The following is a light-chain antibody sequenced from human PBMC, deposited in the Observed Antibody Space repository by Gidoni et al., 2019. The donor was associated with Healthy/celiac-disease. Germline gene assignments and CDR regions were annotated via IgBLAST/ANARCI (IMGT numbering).Light chain of an antibody. V-gene: IGKV1-5*01. J-gene: IGKJ4*01. CDR1: QSISSW. Sequence: IQMTQSPSTLSASVGDRVTITCRASQSISSWLAWYQQKPGKAPKILIYDASSLESGVPSRFSGSGSGTEFTLTISRLQPDDFATYYCQQYNSYSPLTFGGGTKVEIK. CDR2: DAS. CDR3: QQYNSYSPLT.